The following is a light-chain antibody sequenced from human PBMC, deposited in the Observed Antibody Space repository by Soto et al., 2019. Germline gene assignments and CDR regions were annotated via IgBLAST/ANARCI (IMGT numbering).Light chain of an antibody. CDR2: EAS. CDR3: QQSSSHPLT. J-gene: IGKJ4*01. Sequence: DVQMTQTPSSRSASVGARATTPCRATQNIRCCLSWYQQRPGKAPKLLVSEASSLVSGVPSRFSGSGSGTDFTLTISSLQPEDFSTYYCQQSSSHPLTFGGGTKVDI. CDR1: QNIRCC. V-gene: IGKV1-39*01.